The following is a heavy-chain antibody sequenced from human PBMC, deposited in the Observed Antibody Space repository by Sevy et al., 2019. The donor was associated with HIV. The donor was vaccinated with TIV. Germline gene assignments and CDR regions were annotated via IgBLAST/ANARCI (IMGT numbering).Heavy chain of an antibody. Sequence: SETLSLTCAVYGVSFSGYYWSWIRQPPGKGLEWIGEINHSGSTNYNPSLKSRVTISVDTSKNQFSLKLSSVTAADTAVYYCARGGVGWLSFFQHWGQGTLVTVSS. J-gene: IGHJ1*01. CDR1: GVSFSGYY. D-gene: IGHD6-19*01. CDR3: ARGGVGWLSFFQH. CDR2: INHSGST. V-gene: IGHV4-34*01.